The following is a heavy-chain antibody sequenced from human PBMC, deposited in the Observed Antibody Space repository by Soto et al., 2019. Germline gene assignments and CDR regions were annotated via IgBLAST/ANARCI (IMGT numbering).Heavy chain of an antibody. CDR1: GFTFSSCA. Sequence: PGGSLRLSCAASGFTFSSCAMTWVRQAPGKGLEWVSAISGSGGSTYYADSVKGRFTISRDNSKNTLNLQMNSLRAEDTAVYYCAKAPPLSRGWLNWFDPWGQGT. V-gene: IGHV3-23*01. CDR2: ISGSGGST. J-gene: IGHJ5*02. D-gene: IGHD6-19*01. CDR3: AKAPPLSRGWLNWFDP.